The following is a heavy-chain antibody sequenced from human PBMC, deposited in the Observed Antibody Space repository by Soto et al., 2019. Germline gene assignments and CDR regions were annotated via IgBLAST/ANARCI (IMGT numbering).Heavy chain of an antibody. CDR1: GGSFSGYY. J-gene: IGHJ6*02. V-gene: IGHV4-34*01. D-gene: IGHD3-22*01. CDR3: ARATSINMILVVTGPNYGMDV. CDR2: INHSGST. Sequence: PSETLSLTCAVYGGSFSGYYWSRIRQPPGKGLEWIGEINHSGSTNYNPSLKSRVTISVDTSKNQFSLKLSSVTAADTAVYYCARATSINMILVVTGPNYGMDVWGQGTTVTV.